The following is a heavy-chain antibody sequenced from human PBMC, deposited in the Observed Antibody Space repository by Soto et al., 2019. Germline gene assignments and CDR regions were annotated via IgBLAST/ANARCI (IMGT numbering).Heavy chain of an antibody. CDR1: GASMTNSS. J-gene: IGHJ4*02. CDR3: AREGYNFGPFDY. CDR2: ISYSGTT. Sequence: SETLSLTCTVSGASMTNSSWHWIRRPPGMGLEWIASISYSGTTNYNSSLKSRVTISIDTSKNQFSLKFNSVTAADTAVYYCAREGYNFGPFDYWGQGALVTVSS. V-gene: IGHV4-59*01. D-gene: IGHD5-18*01.